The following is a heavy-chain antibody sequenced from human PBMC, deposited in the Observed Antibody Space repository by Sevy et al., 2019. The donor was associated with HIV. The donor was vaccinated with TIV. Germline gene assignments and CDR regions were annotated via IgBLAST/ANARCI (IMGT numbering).Heavy chain of an antibody. CDR2: ISSSSSTI. D-gene: IGHD1-26*01. CDR3: ASDGVGATVGAFDI. V-gene: IGHV3-48*02. Sequence: GGSLRLSCSASGFIFGSYGMTWVCQAPGKGLEWVSYISSSSSTIYYADSVKGRFTISRDNAKNSLYLQMNSLRDEDTAVYYCASDGVGATVGAFDIWGQGTMVTVSS. CDR1: GFIFGSYG. J-gene: IGHJ3*02.